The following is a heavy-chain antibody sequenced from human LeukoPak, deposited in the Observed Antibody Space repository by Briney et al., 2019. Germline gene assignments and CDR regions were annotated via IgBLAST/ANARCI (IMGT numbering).Heavy chain of an antibody. V-gene: IGHV1-69*05. CDR1: GGTFSSYA. CDR3: ARAVGYCSSTSCYVAYNWFDP. D-gene: IGHD2-2*01. J-gene: IGHJ5*02. CDR2: IIPIFGTA. Sequence: SVKVSCKASGGTFSSYAISWVRQAPGQGVEWMGGIIPIFGTANYAQKFQGRVTITTDESTSTAYTELSSLRSEDTAVNCCARAVGYCSSTSCYVAYNWFDPWGQGTLVTVSS.